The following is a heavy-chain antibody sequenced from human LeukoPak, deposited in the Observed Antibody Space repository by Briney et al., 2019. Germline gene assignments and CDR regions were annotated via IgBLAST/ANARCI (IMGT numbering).Heavy chain of an antibody. J-gene: IGHJ4*02. V-gene: IGHV4-30-4*01. CDR1: GGSISSGDYY. CDR2: IYYSGST. CDR3: AREAEGDGSGERQGPRAYFDY. D-gene: IGHD3-10*01. Sequence: PSQTLSLTCTVSGGSISSGDYYWSWIRQPPGKGLEWIGYIYYSGSTYYNPSLESRVTISVDTSKNQFSLKLSSVTAADTAVYYCAREAEGDGSGERQGPRAYFDYWGQGTLVTVSS.